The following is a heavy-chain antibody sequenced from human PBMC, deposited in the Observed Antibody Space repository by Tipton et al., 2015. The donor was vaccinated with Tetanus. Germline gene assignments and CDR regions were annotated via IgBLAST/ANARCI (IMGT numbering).Heavy chain of an antibody. D-gene: IGHD3-16*01. CDR3: ARSPLYGPSFGP. CDR2: IYSAGDT. V-gene: IGHV3-53*01. J-gene: IGHJ5*02. Sequence: VQLVQSGGGLIQPGGSLRLSCEASGFIVSSNAMSWVRQAPGKGLEWVSIIYSAGDTYYADSVKGRFIISRDNSKNTLYLQMNNMGADDTAVYYCARSPLYGPSFGPWGQGTLVTVSS. CDR1: GFIVSSNA.